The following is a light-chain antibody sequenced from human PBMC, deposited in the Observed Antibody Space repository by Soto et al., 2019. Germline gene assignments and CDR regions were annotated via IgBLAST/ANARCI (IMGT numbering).Light chain of an antibody. Sequence: EIQMTQSPSSLPASVGDRVNITCRASQSISRYLNWYQQKPGKAPNLLIYAASSLQGGVPSRFTGSGSGTDFTLTITSLQPEDFATYFCQQSYNTHITFGQGTRLEIK. V-gene: IGKV1-39*01. CDR2: AAS. CDR1: QSISRY. CDR3: QQSYNTHIT. J-gene: IGKJ5*01.